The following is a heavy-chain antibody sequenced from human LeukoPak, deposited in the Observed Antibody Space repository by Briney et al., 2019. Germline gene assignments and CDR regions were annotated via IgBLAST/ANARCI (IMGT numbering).Heavy chain of an antibody. Sequence: GESLKISCKGSGYTFTNYWIGWVRQMPGKGQEWMGIIYAVDSDTRYSPSFQGQVTMSADKSISTAYLQLSSLKASDTAMYYCVTAILGRPYWGQGTLVTVSS. V-gene: IGHV5-51*01. J-gene: IGHJ4*02. CDR1: GYTFTNYW. CDR2: IYAVDSDT. CDR3: VTAILGRPY. D-gene: IGHD2-21*01.